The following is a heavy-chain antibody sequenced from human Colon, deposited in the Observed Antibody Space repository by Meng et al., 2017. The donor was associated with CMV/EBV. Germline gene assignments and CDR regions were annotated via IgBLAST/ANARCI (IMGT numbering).Heavy chain of an antibody. CDR1: GFTFSSYA. Sequence: GESLKISCAASGFTFSSYAMSWVRQAPGKGLEWVSVIYSGGSSTYYADSVKGRFTISRDNSKNTLYLQMNSLRAEDTAVYYCARDPRVGSPDYFDYWGQGALVTVSS. J-gene: IGHJ4*02. CDR3: ARDPRVGSPDYFDY. V-gene: IGHV3-23*03. CDR2: IYSGGSST. D-gene: IGHD1-26*01.